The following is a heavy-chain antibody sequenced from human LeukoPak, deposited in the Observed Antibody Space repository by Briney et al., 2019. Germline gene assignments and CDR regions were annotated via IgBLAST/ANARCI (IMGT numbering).Heavy chain of an antibody. CDR2: IKQDGSEK. V-gene: IGHV3-7*03. J-gene: IGHJ5*02. D-gene: IGHD6-13*01. Sequence: GGSLRLSCAASGFTFSSYWMSWVRQAPGKGLEWVANIKQDGSEKYYVDSVKGRFTISRDNAKNSLYLQMNSLRADDTAVYYCAIPSIQQLVPYNWFDPWGQGTLVTVSS. CDR1: GFTFSSYW. CDR3: AIPSIQQLVPYNWFDP.